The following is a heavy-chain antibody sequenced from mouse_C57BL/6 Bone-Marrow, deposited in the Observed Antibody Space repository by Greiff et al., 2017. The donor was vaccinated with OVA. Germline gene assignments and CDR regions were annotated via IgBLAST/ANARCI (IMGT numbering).Heavy chain of an antibody. D-gene: IGHD1-1*01. CDR1: GYTFTDYN. CDR2: INPNNGGT. CDR3: ARWGYYGSSNYYAMDY. V-gene: IGHV1-18*01. J-gene: IGHJ4*01. Sequence: EVQLQQSGPELVKPGASVKIPCKASGYTFTDYNMDWVKQSHGKSLEWIGDINPNNGGTIYNQKFKGKATLTVDKSSSTAYMELRSLTSEDTAVYYGARWGYYGSSNYYAMDYWGQGTSVTVSS.